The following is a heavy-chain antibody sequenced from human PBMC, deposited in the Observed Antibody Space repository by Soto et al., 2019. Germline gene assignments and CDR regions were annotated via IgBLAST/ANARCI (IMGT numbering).Heavy chain of an antibody. J-gene: IGHJ4*02. D-gene: IGHD1-7*01. CDR1: GFTFSSYS. CDR2: ISSSSSYI. Sequence: GGSLRLSCAASGFTFSSYSMNWVRQAPGKGLEWVSSISSSSSYIYYADSVKGRFTISRDNAKNSLYLQMNSLRAEDTAVYYGARDVTGTYCFDYWGQGTLVTVSS. CDR3: ARDVTGTYCFDY. V-gene: IGHV3-21*01.